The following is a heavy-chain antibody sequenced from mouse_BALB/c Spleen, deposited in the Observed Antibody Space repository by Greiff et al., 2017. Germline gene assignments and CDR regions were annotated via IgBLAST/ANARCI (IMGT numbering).Heavy chain of an antibody. CDR3: ARGPITTATGYAMDY. J-gene: IGHJ4*01. D-gene: IGHD1-2*01. V-gene: IGHV2-9*02. CDR2: IWAGGST. Sequence: VQLQESGPGLVAPSQSLSITCTVSGFSLTSYGVHWVRQPPGKGLEWLGVIWAGGSTNYNSALMSRLSISKDNSKSQVFLKMNSLQTDDTAMYYCARGPITTATGYAMDYWGQGTSVTVSS. CDR1: GFSLTSYG.